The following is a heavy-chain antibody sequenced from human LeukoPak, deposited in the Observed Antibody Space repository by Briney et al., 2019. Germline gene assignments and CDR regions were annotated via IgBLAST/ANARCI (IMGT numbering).Heavy chain of an antibody. J-gene: IGHJ5*02. V-gene: IGHV3-23*01. CDR3: AKCCSSGWYNWFDP. D-gene: IGHD6-19*01. CDR1: GFTFDDYG. CDR2: ISGSGGST. Sequence: GGSLRLSCAASGFTFDDYGMSWVRQAPGKGLEWVSAISGSGGSTYYADSVKGRFTISRDNSKNTLYLQMNSLRAEDTAVYYCAKCCSSGWYNWFDPWGQGTLVTVSS.